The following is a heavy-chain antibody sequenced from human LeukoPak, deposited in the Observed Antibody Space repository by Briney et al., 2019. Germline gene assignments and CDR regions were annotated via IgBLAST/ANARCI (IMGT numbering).Heavy chain of an antibody. J-gene: IGHJ4*02. CDR3: ARAPHSSSWYPIYYFDY. Sequence: SETLSLTCAVYGGSFSGYYWSWIRQPPGKGLECIGETNHSGSTNYNPSLKSRVPISVDTSKNQFSLKLSSVTAADTAVYYCARAPHSSSWYPIYYFDYWGQGTLVTVSS. V-gene: IGHV4-34*01. CDR1: GGSFSGYY. D-gene: IGHD6-13*01. CDR2: TNHSGST.